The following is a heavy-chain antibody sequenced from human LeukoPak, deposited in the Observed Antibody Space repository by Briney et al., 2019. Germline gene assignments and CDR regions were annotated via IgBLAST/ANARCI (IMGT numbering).Heavy chain of an antibody. Sequence: GGSLRLSCAASGFTFSSYSMDWVRQTPGKGLEWVSSISSSSSYIYYADSVKGRFTISRDNAKNSLYLQMNSLRAEDTAVYYCARGPAGYYDFWSGYYSFDYWGQGTLVTVSS. J-gene: IGHJ4*02. CDR1: GFTFSSYS. V-gene: IGHV3-21*01. D-gene: IGHD3-3*01. CDR3: ARGPAGYYDFWSGYYSFDY. CDR2: ISSSSSYI.